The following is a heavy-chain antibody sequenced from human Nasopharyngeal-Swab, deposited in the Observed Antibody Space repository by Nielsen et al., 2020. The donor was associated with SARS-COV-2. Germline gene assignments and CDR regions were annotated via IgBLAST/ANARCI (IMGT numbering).Heavy chain of an antibody. CDR1: GFTFSSYG. CDR2: ISYDGSNK. Sequence: GGSLRLSCAASGFTFSSYGMHWVRQATGKGLEWVAVISYDGSNKYYADSVKGRFTISRDNSKNTLYLQMNSLRAEDTAVYYCAKGLFGYCSGGSCYRGTAFDIWGQGTMVTVSS. V-gene: IGHV3-30*18. CDR3: AKGLFGYCSGGSCYRGTAFDI. D-gene: IGHD2-15*01. J-gene: IGHJ3*02.